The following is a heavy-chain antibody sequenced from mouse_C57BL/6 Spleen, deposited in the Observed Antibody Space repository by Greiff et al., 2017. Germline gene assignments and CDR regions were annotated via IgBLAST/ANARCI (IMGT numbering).Heavy chain of an antibody. V-gene: IGHV5-4*01. CDR1: GFTFSSYA. CDR3: ARDRDGYFDY. D-gene: IGHD2-3*01. J-gene: IGHJ2*01. CDR2: ISDGGSYN. Sequence: EVKLVESGGGLVKPGGSLKLSCAASGFTFSSYAMSWVRQTPEKRLEWVATISDGGSYNYYPDNVTGRFTISRDNAKNNLYLQMSHLKSEDTAMYYCARDRDGYFDYWGQGTTRTVSS.